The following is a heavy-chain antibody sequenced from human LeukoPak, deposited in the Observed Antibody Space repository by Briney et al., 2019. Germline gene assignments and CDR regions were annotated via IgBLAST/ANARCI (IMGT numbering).Heavy chain of an antibody. D-gene: IGHD3-3*01. CDR3: ATCERGGFLEWLSPFDY. V-gene: IGHV1-2*02. J-gene: IGHJ4*02. CDR1: GYTFTGYY. Sequence: ASVKVSCKASGYTFTGYYMHWVRQAPGQGLEWMGWINPNSGGANYAQKFQGRVTMTRDTSISTAYMELSRLRSDDTAVYYCATCERGGFLEWLSPFDYWGQGTLVTVSS. CDR2: INPNSGGA.